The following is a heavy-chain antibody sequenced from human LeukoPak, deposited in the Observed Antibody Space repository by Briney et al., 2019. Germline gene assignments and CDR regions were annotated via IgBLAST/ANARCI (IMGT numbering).Heavy chain of an antibody. CDR3: ARDLSGAMDV. J-gene: IGHJ6*02. V-gene: IGHV3-30-3*01. CDR2: ISYDGSNK. Sequence: GGSLRLSCAASGFTFSSYAMHWVRQAPGKGLEWVAVISYDGSNKYYADSVKGRFTISRDNSKNTLYLQMNSLRAEDTAVYYCARDLSGAMDVWGQGTTVTVSS. D-gene: IGHD6-25*01. CDR1: GFTFSSYA.